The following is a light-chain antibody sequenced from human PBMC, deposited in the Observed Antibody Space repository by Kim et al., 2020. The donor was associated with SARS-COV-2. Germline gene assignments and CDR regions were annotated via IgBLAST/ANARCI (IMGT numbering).Light chain of an antibody. V-gene: IGLV2-14*01. Sequence: LTQPASVSGSPGQSITISCTGTSSDVGGYNYVSWYQQHPGKAPKLIIYDVSKWPSGVSNRFSGSKSGNTASLTISGLQAEDEADYYCSSHTSISTWVFGGGTQLTVL. CDR3: SSHTSISTWV. CDR1: SSDVGGYNY. CDR2: DVS. J-gene: IGLJ3*02.